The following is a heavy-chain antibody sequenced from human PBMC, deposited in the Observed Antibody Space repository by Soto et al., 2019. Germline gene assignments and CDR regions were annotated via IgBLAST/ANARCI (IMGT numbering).Heavy chain of an antibody. D-gene: IGHD4-17*01. CDR1: GFTFSSYE. CDR2: ISSSGSTI. J-gene: IGHJ5*02. Sequence: EVQLVESGGGLVQPGGSLRLSCAASGFTFSSYEMNWVRQAPGKGLEWVSYISSSGSTIYYADSVKGRFTISRDNAKNSLYLQKNSLRAEDTAVYYCARAPTTVVTPVWFDPWGQGTLVTVSS. V-gene: IGHV3-48*03. CDR3: ARAPTTVVTPVWFDP.